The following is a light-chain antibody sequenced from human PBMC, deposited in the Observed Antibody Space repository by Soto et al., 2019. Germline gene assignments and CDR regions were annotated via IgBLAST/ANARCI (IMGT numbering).Light chain of an antibody. CDR2: GAS. J-gene: IGKJ4*01. Sequence: EIEMTQSPATLSVSPGERATLSCRASQNIANSLAWYQQKPGQAPRLLIYGASTRATDIPVRFSGSGAGTEFTLTISSLQSEDFALYYCEQYSDWTPLTFGGGTKVEIK. V-gene: IGKV3-15*01. CDR3: EQYSDWTPLT. CDR1: QNIANS.